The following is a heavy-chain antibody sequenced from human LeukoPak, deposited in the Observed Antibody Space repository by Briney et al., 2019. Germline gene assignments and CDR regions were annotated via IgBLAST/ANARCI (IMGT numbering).Heavy chain of an antibody. D-gene: IGHD3-9*01. Sequence: ASMKVSCKVSGDTLTKLSMHWVRQAPGKGLEWMGHFDPEDGETIYAQKFQGRLTMTEDTSTNTAYMELSSLRSDDTATYYCGTGRSIFTLVAWGQGTTVTVSS. CDR2: FDPEDGET. J-gene: IGHJ6*02. V-gene: IGHV1-24*01. CDR3: GTGRSIFTLVA. CDR1: GDTLTKLS.